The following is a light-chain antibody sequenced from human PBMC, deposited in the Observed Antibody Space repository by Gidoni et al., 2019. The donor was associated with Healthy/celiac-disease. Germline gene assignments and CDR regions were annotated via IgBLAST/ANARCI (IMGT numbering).Light chain of an antibody. J-gene: IGKJ3*01. CDR2: DAS. V-gene: IGKV3-11*01. CDR1: QSVSSY. Sequence: EIVLTQSQATLSLSPGERATLCCRASQSVSSYLAWYQQKPGQAPRLLIYDASNRATVIPARFSGSVSGTDFTLTIRSLEPEDFAVYYCQQRSNWPPFTFGPGTKVDIK. CDR3: QQRSNWPPFT.